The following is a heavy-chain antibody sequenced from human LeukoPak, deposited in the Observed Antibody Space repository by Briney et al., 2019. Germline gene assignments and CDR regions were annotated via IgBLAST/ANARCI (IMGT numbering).Heavy chain of an antibody. V-gene: IGHV3-7*01. CDR3: ARAAKEYCSSPSCWYFDN. Sequence: ETLSLTCAVYGGSFSGYYWSWIRQAPGRGLEWVANIKEDGSETYYIDSVKGRFTISRANADNSLYLQMNSLRVDDTALYYCARAAKEYCSSPSCWYFDNWGQGTLVTVSS. CDR2: IKEDGSET. D-gene: IGHD2-2*01. CDR1: GGSFSGYY. J-gene: IGHJ4*02.